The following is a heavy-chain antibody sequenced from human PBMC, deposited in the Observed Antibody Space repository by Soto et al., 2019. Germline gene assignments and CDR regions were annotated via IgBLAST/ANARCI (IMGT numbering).Heavy chain of an antibody. CDR3: ARILLLFGELSAPYYYDYYMDV. CDR1: GFSLSNARMG. V-gene: IGHV2-26*01. Sequence: QVTLKESGPVLVKATETLPLTCTVSGFSLSNARMGVSWIRQPPGKDLEWLAHIFSTDENSYSTSLKSRLTISKYTSKSQVVLTMTYVDHVDTATYYCARILLLFGELSAPYYYDYYMDVWGKGTTVTVSS. CDR2: IFSTDEN. D-gene: IGHD3-10*01. J-gene: IGHJ6*03.